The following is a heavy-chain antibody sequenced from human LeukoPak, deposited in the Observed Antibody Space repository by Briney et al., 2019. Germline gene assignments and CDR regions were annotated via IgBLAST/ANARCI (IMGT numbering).Heavy chain of an antibody. J-gene: IGHJ6*02. CDR3: ARYYCYGMDV. V-gene: IGHV4-59*01. Sequence: PPETLSLTCTVSGGTISSYYWSWIRQPPGKGLEWIGYIYYSGSTNYNPSLKSRVTISVDTSKNQFSLKLSSVTAADTAVYYCARYYCYGMDVWGQGTTVTVSS. CDR2: IYYSGST. CDR1: GGTISSYY.